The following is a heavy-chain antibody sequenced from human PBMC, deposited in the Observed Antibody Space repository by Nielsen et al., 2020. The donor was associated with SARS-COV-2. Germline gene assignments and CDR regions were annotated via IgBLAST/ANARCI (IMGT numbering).Heavy chain of an antibody. J-gene: IGHJ4*02. CDR3: ARERRYSNNLWLSPGPGHLDY. CDR2: IYTSGST. V-gene: IGHV4-4*07. CDR1: GGSISSYY. D-gene: IGHD6-13*01. Sequence: SETLSLTCTVSGGSISSYYWSWIRQTAGKGLEWIGRIYTSGSTNYNPSLKSRVTISVDTSKNQFSLKLSSVTAADTAVYYCARERRYSNNLWLSPGPGHLDYWGQGTLVTVSS.